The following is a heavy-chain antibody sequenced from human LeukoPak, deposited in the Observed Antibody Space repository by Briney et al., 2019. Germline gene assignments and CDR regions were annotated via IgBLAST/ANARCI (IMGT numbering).Heavy chain of an antibody. CDR2: INTSGGT. J-gene: IGHJ6*03. CDR3: ARSTPPWAVAGTYYYYYYMDV. V-gene: IGHV4-61*02. CDR1: RDSISSGSSY. Sequence: SETLSLTCTVSRDSISSGSSYWSWIRQPAGKGLEWIGRINTSGGTNYNPSLKSRVTISVDTSKNQFFLKLSSVTAADTAVYYCARSTPPWAVAGTYYYYYYMDVWGKGTTVTVSS. D-gene: IGHD6-19*01.